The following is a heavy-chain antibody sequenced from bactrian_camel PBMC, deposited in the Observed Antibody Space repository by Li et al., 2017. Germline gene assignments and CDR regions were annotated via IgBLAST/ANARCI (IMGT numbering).Heavy chain of an antibody. CDR2: IATGSGNT. D-gene: IGHD3*01. V-gene: IGHV3S63*01. J-gene: IGHJ6*01. CDR1: GYTYDTYC. Sequence: HVQLVESGGGSVQAGGSLRLSCAARGYTYDTYCMGWFRRPPGKEREGVACIATGSGNTYYADSVKGRFTISQDNAKNTVYLQMNSLKIEDTAVYYCALGSSRQATMTARGRGTQVTVST.